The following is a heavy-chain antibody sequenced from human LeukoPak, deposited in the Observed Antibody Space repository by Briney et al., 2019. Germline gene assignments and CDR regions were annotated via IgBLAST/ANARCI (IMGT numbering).Heavy chain of an antibody. Sequence: SETLSLTCTVSGGSISSYYWSWIRQPPGKGLEGVGENYHSGSTNYKLSLKSRVTISLDKSKHQFSLKLNSVTAADPAVYYCARDYCTSTTCPHWFDPWGQGTLVTVSS. V-gene: IGHV4-59*12. CDR1: GGSISSYY. CDR2: NYHSGST. D-gene: IGHD2-2*01. CDR3: ARDYCTSTTCPHWFDP. J-gene: IGHJ5*02.